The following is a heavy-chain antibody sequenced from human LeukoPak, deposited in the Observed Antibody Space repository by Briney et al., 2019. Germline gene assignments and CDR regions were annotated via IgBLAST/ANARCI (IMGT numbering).Heavy chain of an antibody. V-gene: IGHV5-51*01. CDR3: ARGPDGIAARLTEKYYFDY. D-gene: IGHD6-6*01. CDR1: GCSFTSYW. J-gene: IGHJ4*02. Sequence: GGSLQISWKGSGCSFTSYWVGWVRRVPGKGLEGMGIIYPGDSDTRYSPSFQGQVTISADKSISTAYLQWRSLKASDTAMYYCARGPDGIAARLTEKYYFDYWGQGTLVTVSS. CDR2: IYPGDSDT.